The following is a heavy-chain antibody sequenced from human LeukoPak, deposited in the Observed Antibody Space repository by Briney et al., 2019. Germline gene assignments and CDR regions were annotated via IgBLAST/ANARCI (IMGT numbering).Heavy chain of an antibody. CDR3: ASRSDWGSLYYYMDV. CDR1: GGTFSSYA. V-gene: IGHV1-69*05. CDR2: IIPIFGTA. Sequence: SVKVSCKASGGTFSSYAISWVRQAPRQGLEWMGGIIPIFGTANYAQKFQGRVTITTDESTSTAYMELSSLRSEDTAVYYCASRSDWGSLYYYMDVWGKGTTVTVSS. D-gene: IGHD7-27*01. J-gene: IGHJ6*03.